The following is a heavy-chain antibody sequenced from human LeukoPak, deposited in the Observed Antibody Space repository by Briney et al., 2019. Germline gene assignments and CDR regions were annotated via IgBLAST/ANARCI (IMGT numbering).Heavy chain of an antibody. CDR2: IYYSGST. V-gene: IGHV4-39*01. CDR1: GDSISSNSYY. CDR3: ARHERSWNNAGY. J-gene: IGHJ4*02. D-gene: IGHD1/OR15-1a*01. Sequence: PSETLSLTCTVSGDSISSNSYYWGCIRQPPGKGLEWIGSIYYSGSTYNNPSLKSRVTISVDTSKNQFSLKLNSLTAADTAVYYSARHERSWNNAGYWGQGTLVTVSS.